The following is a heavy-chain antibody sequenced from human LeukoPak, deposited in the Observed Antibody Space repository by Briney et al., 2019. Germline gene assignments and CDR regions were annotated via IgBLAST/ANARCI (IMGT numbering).Heavy chain of an antibody. CDR1: GFTFGNYA. V-gene: IGHV3-23*01. J-gene: IGHJ4*02. CDR3: ARELMFPSRYDVLTAFDY. Sequence: PGGSLRLSCVGSGFTFGNYAMNWVRQAPGKGLEWVAAISGRGGDTFYADSVKGRFTISRDNAKNSLYLQMNSLRAEDTAVYYCARELMFPSRYDVLTAFDYWGQGTLVAVSS. D-gene: IGHD3-9*01. CDR2: ISGRGGDT.